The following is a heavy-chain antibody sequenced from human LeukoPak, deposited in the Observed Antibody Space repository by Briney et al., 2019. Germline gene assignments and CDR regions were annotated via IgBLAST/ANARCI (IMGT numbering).Heavy chain of an antibody. CDR2: IYPSGGGT. Sequence: ASVKLSFKASGYTFTSYNMHWVRQAPGQGLEWMGIIYPSGGGTSCAQQFQGRVTMTRDTSTSTVFMELSSLRSEDTAVYYCARDREGSWSTAYWGQDNRHTLSS. J-gene: IGHJ1*01. V-gene: IGHV1-46*01. CDR3: ARDREGSWSTAY. CDR1: GYTFTSYN. D-gene: IGHD6-13*01.